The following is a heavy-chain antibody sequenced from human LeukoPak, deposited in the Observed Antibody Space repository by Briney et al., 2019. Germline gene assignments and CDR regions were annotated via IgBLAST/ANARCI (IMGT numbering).Heavy chain of an antibody. CDR2: ISSSSSDI. CDR3: ARFSRLKDAFDI. Sequence: GGSLRLSCAASGFTFSSYSMNWVRQAPGKGLEWVSSISSSSSDIYYADSVKGRFTISRDNAKKSLYLQMNSLRAEDTAVYYCARFSRLKDAFDIWGQGTMVTVSS. CDR1: GFTFSSYS. J-gene: IGHJ3*02. V-gene: IGHV3-21*01.